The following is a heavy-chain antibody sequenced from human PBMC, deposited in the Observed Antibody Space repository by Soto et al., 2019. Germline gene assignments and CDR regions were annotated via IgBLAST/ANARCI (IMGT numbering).Heavy chain of an antibody. CDR1: GFTFSDYY. D-gene: IGHD3-16*01. V-gene: IGHV3-11*06. CDR2: ISSSSSYT. J-gene: IGHJ6*03. Sequence: GGSLRLSCAASGFTFSDYYMSWIRQAPGKGLEWVSYISSSSSYTNYADSVKGRFTISRDNAKNSLYLQMNSLRAEDTAVYYCARGGGYYYYYMDVWGKGTTVTVSS. CDR3: ARGGGYYYYYMDV.